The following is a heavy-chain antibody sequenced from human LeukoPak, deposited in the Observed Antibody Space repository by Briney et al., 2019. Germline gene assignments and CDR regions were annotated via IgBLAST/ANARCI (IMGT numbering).Heavy chain of an antibody. V-gene: IGHV4-34*01. J-gene: IGHJ4*02. Sequence: PSETLSLTCAVYGGSFSGYYWSWIRQPPGKGLEWIGEINHSGSTNYNPSLKSRVTISVDKSKNQFSLKLSSVTAADTAVYYCARGAKMYYDYVWGSSQPRLDYWGQGTLVTVSS. CDR2: INHSGST. CDR3: ARGAKMYYDYVWGSSQPRLDY. D-gene: IGHD3-16*01. CDR1: GGSFSGYY.